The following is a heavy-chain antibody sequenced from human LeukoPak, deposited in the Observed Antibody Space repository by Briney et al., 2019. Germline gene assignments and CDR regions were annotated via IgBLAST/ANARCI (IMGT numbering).Heavy chain of an antibody. CDR1: GGSISSYY. J-gene: IGHJ6*03. D-gene: IGHD1-26*01. Sequence: PSETLSLTCTVSGGSISSYYWSWIRQPAGRGLEWMGRIYTSGNTNYNPSLKSRVTISVDKSKNQFSLQLSSVTAADTAVYYCARVLVGANYYYYYMDVWGKGTTVTVSS. V-gene: IGHV4-4*07. CDR3: ARVLVGANYYYYYMDV. CDR2: IYTSGNT.